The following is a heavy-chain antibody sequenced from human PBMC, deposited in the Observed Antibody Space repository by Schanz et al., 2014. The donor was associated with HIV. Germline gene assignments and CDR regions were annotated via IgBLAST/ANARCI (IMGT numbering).Heavy chain of an antibody. Sequence: QVQLVESGGGVVQPGKSLRLSCAASGFTFSKYGMHWVRQAPGKGLEWVAVISYDGSNKYYADSVKGRFTISRDNSKNTLYLQMNSLRAEDTAVYYCAREPTMDSRGYYFDAWGQGTLVTVSS. CDR3: AREPTMDSRGYYFDA. CDR1: GFTFSKYG. D-gene: IGHD3-22*01. CDR2: ISYDGSNK. V-gene: IGHV3-30*03. J-gene: IGHJ4*02.